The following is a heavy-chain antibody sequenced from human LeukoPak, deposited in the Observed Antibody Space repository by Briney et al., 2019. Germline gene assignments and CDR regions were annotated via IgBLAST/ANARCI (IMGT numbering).Heavy chain of an antibody. CDR2: IYPGDSDT. V-gene: IGHV5-51*01. J-gene: IGHJ4*02. CDR3: ARTYCGGDCYYSYFDY. Sequence: GESLKISCKGSDYSFTSFWIGWVRQMPGKGLEWMGIIYPGDSDTRYSPSFQGQVTISADKSISTAYLQWSSLKASDTAMYYCARTYCGGDCYYSYFDYWGQGTLVTVSS. CDR1: DYSFTSFW. D-gene: IGHD2-21*02.